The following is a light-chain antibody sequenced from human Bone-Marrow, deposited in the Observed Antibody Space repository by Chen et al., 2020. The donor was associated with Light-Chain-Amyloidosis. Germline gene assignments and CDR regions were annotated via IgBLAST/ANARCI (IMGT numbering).Light chain of an antibody. V-gene: IGLV3-10*01. Sequence: SYALTQPPSVSVSPGQTARITCSGNALPRKYAYWYQQKSGQAPVLVIYEDSKRPSGIPERFSGSSSGTMATFKISGAQVEDEADYYCYSTDGGGDHRGVFGGGTKLTVL. CDR3: YSTDGGGDHRGV. CDR2: EDS. CDR1: ALPRKY. J-gene: IGLJ3*02.